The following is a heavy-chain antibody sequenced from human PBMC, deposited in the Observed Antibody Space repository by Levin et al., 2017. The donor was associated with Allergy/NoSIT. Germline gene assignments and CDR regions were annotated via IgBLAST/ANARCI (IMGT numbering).Heavy chain of an antibody. J-gene: IGHJ6*02. D-gene: IGHD3-22*01. Sequence: SVKVSCKASGGTFSSYAISWVRQAPGQGLEWMGGIIPIFGTANYAQKFQGRVTITADESTSTAYMELSSLRSEDTAVYYCGAFVPDSSGYYFTYYYYGMDVWGQGTTVTVSS. V-gene: IGHV1-69*13. CDR2: IIPIFGTA. CDR3: GAFVPDSSGYYFTYYYYGMDV. CDR1: GGTFSSYA.